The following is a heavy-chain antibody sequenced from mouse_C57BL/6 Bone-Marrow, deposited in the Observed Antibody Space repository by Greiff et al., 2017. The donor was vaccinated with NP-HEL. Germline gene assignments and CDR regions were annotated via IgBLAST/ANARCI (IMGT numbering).Heavy chain of an antibody. D-gene: IGHD3-2*02. Sequence: EVKLVESVAELVRPGASVKLSCTASGFNIKNTYMHWVKQRPEQGLEWIGRIDPANGNTKYAPKFQGKATITADTSSNTAYLQLSSLTSEDTAIYYCARQLRPYLYAMDYWGQGTSVTVSS. CDR3: ARQLRPYLYAMDY. CDR1: GFNIKNTY. J-gene: IGHJ4*01. CDR2: IDPANGNT. V-gene: IGHV14-3*01.